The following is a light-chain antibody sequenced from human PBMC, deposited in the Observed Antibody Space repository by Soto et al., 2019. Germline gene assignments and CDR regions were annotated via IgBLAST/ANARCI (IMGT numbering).Light chain of an antibody. CDR1: QEISNY. V-gene: IGKV1-33*01. CDR2: DAS. CDR3: QQYDHLPRT. J-gene: IGKJ1*01. Sequence: DLQMIQSPSSLSASVGDRVIITCQASQEISNYLNWYQQKPGKAPKLLIYDASNLERGVPSRFSGRGSGTDFTFTISSLQPEDFATYYCQQYDHLPRTFGRGTKVEIK.